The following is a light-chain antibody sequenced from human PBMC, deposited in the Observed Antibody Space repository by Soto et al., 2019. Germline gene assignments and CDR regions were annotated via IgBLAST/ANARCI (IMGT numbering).Light chain of an antibody. V-gene: IGKV3-15*01. Sequence: EIVMTQSPATLSVSPGERATLSCRASQSVSSNLAWYQQKPGQAPRLLIYDASTRATGIPARFRGSGSGTEFTLTISSLQSEDFAVYYFQQYNNWPVTFGPATKVDI. CDR3: QQYNNWPVT. CDR2: DAS. J-gene: IGKJ3*01. CDR1: QSVSSN.